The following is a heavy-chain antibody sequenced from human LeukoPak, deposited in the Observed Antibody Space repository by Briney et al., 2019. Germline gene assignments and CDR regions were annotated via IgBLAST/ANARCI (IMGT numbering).Heavy chain of an antibody. CDR3: ARDPYRGYDSHYFDS. J-gene: IGHJ4*01. V-gene: IGHV3-7*01. D-gene: IGHD5-12*01. CDR2: INHDGTEK. Sequence: PGGSLRLSCAASGFTFSNYWMHWVRQAPGKGLEWVANINHDGTEKYYVDSVKGRFTISRDNAQNSLFLQMISLRAEDTAVYYCARDPYRGYDSHYFDSWGQGTLVTVSS. CDR1: GFTFSNYW.